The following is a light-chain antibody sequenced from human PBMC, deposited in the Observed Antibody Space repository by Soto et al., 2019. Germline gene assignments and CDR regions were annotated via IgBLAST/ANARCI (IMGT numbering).Light chain of an antibody. J-gene: IGKJ4*01. V-gene: IGKV3-15*01. CDR1: QSVSSD. CDR3: QQYNNWPPLT. CDR2: GAS. Sequence: EVVITQSPATLSVSPGASAPLSGRASQSVSSDLAWYQQKPGQAPRLLIYGASTRATGIPATFCGSVSGTEFTLNISSLQSEDCAVYYCQQYNNWPPLTFGGGTKVRS.